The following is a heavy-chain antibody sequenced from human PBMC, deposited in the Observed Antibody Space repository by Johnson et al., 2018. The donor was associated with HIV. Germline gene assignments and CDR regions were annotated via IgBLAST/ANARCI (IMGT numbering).Heavy chain of an antibody. V-gene: IGHV3-30-3*01. CDR3: ARGPGYNDGWGALGI. J-gene: IGHJ3*02. CDR1: GFTFSSYA. CDR2: ISHHGSNK. D-gene: IGHD5-18*01. Sequence: VQLVESGGGVVQPGRSLRLACAASGFTFSSYAMHWVRQAPGKGLEWVALISHHGSNKDCADSVKGRFTISRDNSKNTLYLQMNSLRPEDKAVFYCARGPGYNDGWGALGIWGQGTMVTVSS.